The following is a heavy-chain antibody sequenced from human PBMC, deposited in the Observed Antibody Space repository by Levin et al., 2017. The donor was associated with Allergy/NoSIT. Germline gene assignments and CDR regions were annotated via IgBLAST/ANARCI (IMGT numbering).Heavy chain of an antibody. CDR1: GGSISSDN. J-gene: IGHJ4*02. V-gene: IGHV4-4*08. CDR2: IYATGNT. Sequence: SETLSLTCTVSGGSISSDNWSWIRQPPGKGLEWIGYIYATGNTNYNPSLKSRVTLSVDTSKNQFSLKLSSVTPADTAVYYCARFVWGSYRGFDYWGQGTLVTVSS. CDR3: ARFVWGSYRGFDY. D-gene: IGHD3-16*02.